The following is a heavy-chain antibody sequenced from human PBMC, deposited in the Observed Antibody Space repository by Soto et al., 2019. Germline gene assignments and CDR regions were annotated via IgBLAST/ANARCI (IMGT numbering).Heavy chain of an antibody. CDR1: GSTFSTLD. J-gene: IGHJ4*02. V-gene: IGHV1-8*01. Sequence: QVQLVQSGAEVKKPGASVKVSCKASGSTFSTLDLNWVRQAPGQGLDWMGWMHANTGLTGHAQKVQGRLSMTRDTSISTAYMELSSLRADDTAVYYCARYIFGQGFISWGQGTLVTVSS. D-gene: IGHD3-10*01. CDR3: ARYIFGQGFIS. CDR2: MHANTGLT.